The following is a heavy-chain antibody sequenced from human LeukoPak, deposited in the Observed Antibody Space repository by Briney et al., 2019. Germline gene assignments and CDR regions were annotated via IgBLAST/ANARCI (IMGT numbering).Heavy chain of an antibody. J-gene: IGHJ6*03. CDR1: GFTFSNAW. CDR3: TTGDIVVVPAAQSDYYYMDV. CDR2: IKSKTDGGTT. V-gene: IGHV3-15*01. D-gene: IGHD2-2*01. Sequence: PGGSLRLSCAASGFTFSNAWMGWVRQAPGKGLEWVGRIKSKTDGGTTDYAAPVKGRFTISRDDSKNTLYLQMNSLKTEDTAVYYCTTGDIVVVPAAQSDYYYMDVWGKGTTVTVSS.